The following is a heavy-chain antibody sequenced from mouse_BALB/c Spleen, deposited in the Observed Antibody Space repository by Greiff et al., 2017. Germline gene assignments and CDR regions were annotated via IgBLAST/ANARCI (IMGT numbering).Heavy chain of an antibody. CDR2: IYPGNSDT. Sequence: EVKLQESGTVLARPGASVKMSCKASGYTFTSYWMHWVKQRPGQGLEWIGAIYPGNSDTSYNQKFKGKAKLTAVTSTSTAYMELSSLTNEDSAVYYCTRYKYGNYVPDYWGQGTTLTVSS. V-gene: IGHV1-5*01. J-gene: IGHJ2*01. CDR3: TRYKYGNYVPDY. D-gene: IGHD2-10*02. CDR1: GYTFTSYW.